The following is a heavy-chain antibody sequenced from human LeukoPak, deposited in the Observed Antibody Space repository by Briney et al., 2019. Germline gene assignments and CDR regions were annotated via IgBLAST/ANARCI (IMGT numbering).Heavy chain of an antibody. CDR2: IYYSGST. V-gene: IGHV4-39*07. D-gene: IGHD1-26*01. J-gene: IGHJ3*02. CDR1: GGSISSSNFY. Sequence: SETLSLTCTVSGGSISSSNFYWGWIRQPPGKGLEWIGSIYYSGSTYYNPSLKSRVSISVDTSKNQFSLKLSSVTAADTAVHYCARVESWEHSGSSQDAFDIWGQGTMVTVSS. CDR3: ARVESWEHSGSSQDAFDI.